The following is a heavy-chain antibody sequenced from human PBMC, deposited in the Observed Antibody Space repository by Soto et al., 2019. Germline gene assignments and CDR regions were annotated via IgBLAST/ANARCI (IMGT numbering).Heavy chain of an antibody. CDR1: GYSFTSYW. Sequence: GESLKISCKGSGYSFTSYWIGWVRQMPGKGLEWMGIIYPGDSDTRYSPSFQGQVTISADKSISTAYLQWSSLKASDTAMYYCARRPRGYYGSGSYYYFDYWGQGTLVTVSS. J-gene: IGHJ4*02. CDR2: IYPGDSDT. CDR3: ARRPRGYYGSGSYYYFDY. V-gene: IGHV5-51*01. D-gene: IGHD3-10*01.